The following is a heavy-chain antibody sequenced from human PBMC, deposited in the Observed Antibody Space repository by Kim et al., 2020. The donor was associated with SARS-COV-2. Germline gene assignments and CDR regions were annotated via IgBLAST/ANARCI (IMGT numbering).Heavy chain of an antibody. Sequence: GGSLRLSCAASGFTFSSYGMHWVRQAPGTGLEWVAVIWYDGSNKYYADSVKGRFTISRDNSKNTLYLQMNSLRAADTAVYYCARDPSSSGWSGNWYFDLWGRGTLVTVSS. J-gene: IGHJ2*01. V-gene: IGHV3-33*01. CDR2: IWYDGSNK. CDR3: ARDPSSSGWSGNWYFDL. D-gene: IGHD6-19*01. CDR1: GFTFSSYG.